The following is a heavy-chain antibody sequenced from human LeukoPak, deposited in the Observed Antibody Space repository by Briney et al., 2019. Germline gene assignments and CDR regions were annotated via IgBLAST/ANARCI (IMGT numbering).Heavy chain of an antibody. V-gene: IGHV3-23*01. CDR1: GFTFSSYG. D-gene: IGHD5-18*01. Sequence: PGGSLRLSCAASGFTFSSYGMSWVRQAPGKGLEWVSAISGSGGSTYYADSVKGRFTISRDNSKNTLYLQMNSLRAEDTAVYYCAKDRGYSYWGGSFVYWGQGTLVTVSS. CDR2: ISGSGGST. J-gene: IGHJ4*02. CDR3: AKDRGYSYWGGSFVY.